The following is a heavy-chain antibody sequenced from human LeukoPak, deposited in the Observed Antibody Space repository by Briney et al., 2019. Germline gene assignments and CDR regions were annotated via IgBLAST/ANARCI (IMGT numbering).Heavy chain of an antibody. CDR2: IYDSGST. V-gene: IGHV4-59*11. CDR1: GGSISDHY. CDR3: ARDGHGSGSYDGFEI. D-gene: IGHD3-10*01. J-gene: IGHJ3*02. Sequence: SETLSLICTVSGGSISDHYWTWIRQPPGKGLEWIGYIYDSGSTNYNPSLKSRVSVSVDTSKNQFSLKLTSVTAADTAVYFCARDGHGSGSYDGFEIWGQGTMVTVSS.